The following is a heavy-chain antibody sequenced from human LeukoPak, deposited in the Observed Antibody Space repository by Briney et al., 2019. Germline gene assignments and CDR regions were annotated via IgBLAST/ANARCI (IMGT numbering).Heavy chain of an antibody. CDR2: IYYSGST. CDR1: GGSISSSSYY. V-gene: IGHV4-39*01. D-gene: IGHD3-3*01. J-gene: IGHJ6*03. CDR3: ARRFLEWLSPYYYYYMDV. Sequence: SETLSLTCTVSGGSISSSSYYWGWIRQPPGKGLEWIGSIYYSGSTYYNPSLKSRVTISVDTSKNQFSLKLSSVTAADTAVYYCARRFLEWLSPYYYYYMDVWGKGTTVTVSS.